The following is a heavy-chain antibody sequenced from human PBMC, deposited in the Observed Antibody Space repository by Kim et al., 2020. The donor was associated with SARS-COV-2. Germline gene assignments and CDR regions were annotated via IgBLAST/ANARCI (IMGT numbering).Heavy chain of an antibody. CDR1: GGSFSGYY. CDR3: VRAYYGDYFS. V-gene: IGHV4-34*01. J-gene: IGHJ4*02. CDR2: INHSGST. D-gene: IGHD4-17*01. Sequence: SETLSLTCAVYGGSFSGYYWSWIRQPPGKGLEWIGEINHSGSTNYNPSLKSRVTISVDTSKNQFSLKLSSVTAADTAVYYCVRAYYGDYFSWGQGTLVTVSS.